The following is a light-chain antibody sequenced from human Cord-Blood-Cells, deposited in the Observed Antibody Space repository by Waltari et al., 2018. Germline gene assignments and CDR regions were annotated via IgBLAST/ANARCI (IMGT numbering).Light chain of an antibody. CDR3: QPYYSTPRT. Sequence: DIVLTQSPTSLPVSLAERATIHCKSSQSVLYSSNNKNYLAWYQQKPGQPPKLLIYGASTRESGVPDRFSGSGSGTDFTLTISSLQAEDVAVYYCQPYYSTPRTFGQGTKVEIK. CDR2: GAS. CDR1: QSVLYSSNNKNY. J-gene: IGKJ1*01. V-gene: IGKV4-1*01.